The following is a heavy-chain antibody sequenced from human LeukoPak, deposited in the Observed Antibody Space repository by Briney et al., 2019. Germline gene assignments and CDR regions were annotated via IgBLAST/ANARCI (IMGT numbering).Heavy chain of an antibody. CDR3: AKVFPGGCSGGSCYSGYFDY. CDR2: IQYDGSNK. V-gene: IGHV3-30*02. D-gene: IGHD2-15*01. Sequence: GGSLRLSCAGSGFTFRTYGMHWVRQAPGKGMEWVAYIQYDGSNKYYEDSVKGRFTISRDNSKNTLYLQMDSLRGEDTAVYYCAKVFPGGCSGGSCYSGYFDYWGQGTLVTVSS. CDR1: GFTFRTYG. J-gene: IGHJ4*02.